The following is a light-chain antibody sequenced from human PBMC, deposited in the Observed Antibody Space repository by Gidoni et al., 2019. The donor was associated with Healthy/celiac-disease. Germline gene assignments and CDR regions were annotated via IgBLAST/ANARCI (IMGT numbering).Light chain of an antibody. Sequence: SYELTQPPSVSVSPGQTASITCSGDKLGHKFASWYQQRPGQSPVLVIYQDSKRPSGIPERFSGSNSGNTATLTISGTQAMDEADYYCQAWDSSTVVFAGGTKLTVL. CDR2: QDS. V-gene: IGLV3-1*01. J-gene: IGLJ2*01. CDR3: QAWDSSTVV. CDR1: KLGHKF.